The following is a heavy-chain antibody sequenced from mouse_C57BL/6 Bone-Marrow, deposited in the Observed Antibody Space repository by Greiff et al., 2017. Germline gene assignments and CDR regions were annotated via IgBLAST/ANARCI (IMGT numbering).Heavy chain of an antibody. V-gene: IGHV1-81*01. CDR3: ARNGSSFWFAY. CDR2: IYPRSGNT. J-gene: IGHJ3*01. Sequence: QVQLKESGAELARPGASVKLSCKASGYTFTSYGISWVKQRTGQGLEWIGEIYPRSGNTYYNEKFKGKATLTADKSSSTAYMELRSLTSEDSAVYFCARNGSSFWFAYWGQGTLVTVSA. D-gene: IGHD1-1*01. CDR1: GYTFTSYG.